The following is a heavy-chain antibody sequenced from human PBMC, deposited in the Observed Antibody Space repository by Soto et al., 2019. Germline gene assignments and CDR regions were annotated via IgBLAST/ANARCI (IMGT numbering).Heavy chain of an antibody. CDR3: AKDEGSGWYYFDY. Sequence: EVLLLESGGGLVQPGGSLRLSCAASGFTFSSYAMNWVRQAPGKGLEWVSSISGTSGRTYYADSVEGRFTISRDNSKNTLYLQIDSLRAEDTAVYYCAKDEGSGWYYFDYWGQGTLVSVSS. J-gene: IGHJ4*02. CDR2: ISGTSGRT. D-gene: IGHD6-19*01. V-gene: IGHV3-23*01. CDR1: GFTFSSYA.